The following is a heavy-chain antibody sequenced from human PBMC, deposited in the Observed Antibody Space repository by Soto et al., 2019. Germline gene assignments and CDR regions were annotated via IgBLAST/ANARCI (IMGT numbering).Heavy chain of an antibody. CDR3: GRTGRGGYSANHHYYDALDA. CDR1: GGTFRSYS. D-gene: IGHD2-15*01. J-gene: IGHJ6*02. V-gene: IGHV1-69*19. CDR2: IIPIFDIT. Sequence: QVQLVQSGAEVKKPGSSVKVSCKASGGTFRSYSISWVRQAPGQGLEWMGGIIPIFDITNYAQKFRGRVTVDRAESSGSTFKELGSLGSDAPAVQYWGRTGRGGYSANHHYYDALDAWGQGTTVTV.